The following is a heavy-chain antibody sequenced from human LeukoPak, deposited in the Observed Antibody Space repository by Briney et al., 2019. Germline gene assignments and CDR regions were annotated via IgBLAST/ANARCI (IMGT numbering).Heavy chain of an antibody. J-gene: IGHJ4*02. V-gene: IGHV3-53*01. CDR2: IYTGGNT. CDR3: ARASGLDFDY. CDR1: GFAFDSNY. Sequence: PGGSLRLSCAASGFAFDSNYLSWVRQAPGKGLEWVSPIYTGGNTYYAASVKGRFTISRDFSKNSLYLQMNSLRAEDTAVYYCARASGLDFDYWGQGTLVTVSS. D-gene: IGHD2-8*02.